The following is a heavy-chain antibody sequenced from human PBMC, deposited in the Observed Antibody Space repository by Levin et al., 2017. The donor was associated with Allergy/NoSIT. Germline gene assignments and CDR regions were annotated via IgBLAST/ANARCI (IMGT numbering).Heavy chain of an antibody. CDR2: ISPNSNYI. J-gene: IGHJ4*02. V-gene: IGHV3-21*01. CDR1: GFTFSDYS. CDR3: ARSGSPDY. D-gene: IGHD3-22*01. Sequence: ETLSLTFAASGFTFSDYSMNWVRQAPGKGLEWVSSISPNSNYIYYADSLKGRFTISRDNAKSSVFLQMNSLRAEDTALYYCARSGSPDYWGQGTLVTVSS.